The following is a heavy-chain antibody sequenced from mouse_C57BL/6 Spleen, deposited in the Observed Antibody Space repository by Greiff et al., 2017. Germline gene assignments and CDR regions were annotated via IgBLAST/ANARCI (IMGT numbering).Heavy chain of an antibody. Sequence: VKLMESGPGLVAPSQSLSITCTVSGFSLTSYAISWVRQPPGKGLEWLGVIWTGGGTNYNSALKSRLSISKDNSKSQVFLKMNSLQTDDTARYYCARNGEYYYGSSYWYFDVWGTGTTVTVSS. CDR3: ARNGEYYYGSSYWYFDV. V-gene: IGHV2-9-1*01. J-gene: IGHJ1*03. CDR2: IWTGGGT. D-gene: IGHD1-1*01. CDR1: GFSLTSYA.